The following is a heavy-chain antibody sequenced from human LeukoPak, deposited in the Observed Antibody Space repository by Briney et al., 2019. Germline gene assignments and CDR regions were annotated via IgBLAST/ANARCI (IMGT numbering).Heavy chain of an antibody. D-gene: IGHD1-26*01. CDR1: GFTFSNYA. CDR3: AKDLKWELPDY. Sequence: GGSLRLSCAASGFTFSNYAMSWVRQAPGKGLEWVSAISGSGDNTFYADPVKGRFTISRDNSKNTLYLQMNSLRAGDTAVYYCAKDLKWELPDYWGQGTLVTVSS. V-gene: IGHV3-23*01. J-gene: IGHJ4*02. CDR2: ISGSGDNT.